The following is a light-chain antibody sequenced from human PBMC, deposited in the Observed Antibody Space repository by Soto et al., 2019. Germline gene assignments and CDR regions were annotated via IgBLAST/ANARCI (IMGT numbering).Light chain of an antibody. CDR3: QHYGSSST. CDR2: GAS. CDR1: QSVSSSY. Sequence: PGERATLSCRASQSVSSSYLAWYQQKPGQSPRLLIYGASSRATGIPDRFSGSGSGTDFTLTISRLEPEDFAVYYCQHYGSSSTFGGGTKVEIK. V-gene: IGKV3-20*01. J-gene: IGKJ4*01.